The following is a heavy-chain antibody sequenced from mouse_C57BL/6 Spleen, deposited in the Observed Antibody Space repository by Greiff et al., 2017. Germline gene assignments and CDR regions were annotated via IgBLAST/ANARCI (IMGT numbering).Heavy chain of an antibody. D-gene: IGHD1-1*02. J-gene: IGHJ1*03. Sequence: EVHLVESGGGLVKPGGSLKLSCAASGFTFSSYAMSWVRQTPEKRLEWVANISDGGSYTYYPENVQGRFTLSGDTAKNKQYLQMSHLKYEGTAMYYGALRGGSPYWCLDDWGTGTPVTVSS. CDR2: ISDGGSYT. CDR1: GFTFSSYA. CDR3: ALRGGSPYWCLDD. V-gene: IGHV5-4*01.